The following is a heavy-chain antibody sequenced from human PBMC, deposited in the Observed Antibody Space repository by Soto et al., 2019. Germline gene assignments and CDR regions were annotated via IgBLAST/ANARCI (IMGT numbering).Heavy chain of an antibody. Sequence: PGGSLRLSCAASGFGFSHYAMAWVRQAPGKGLEWVSGVSVNGRTNDAGSVKGRFTSSRDNSKNMVFLQMNNLRAEDTALYYCTKAGGWYYYDSSGPPDASHIWGQGTMVTVSS. J-gene: IGHJ3*02. D-gene: IGHD3-22*01. CDR2: VSVNGRT. CDR3: TKAGGWYYYDSSGPPDASHI. V-gene: IGHV3-23*01. CDR1: GFGFSHYA.